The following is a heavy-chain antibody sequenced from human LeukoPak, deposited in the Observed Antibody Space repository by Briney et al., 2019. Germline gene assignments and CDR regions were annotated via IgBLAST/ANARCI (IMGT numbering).Heavy chain of an antibody. CDR2: IKHDGSEK. J-gene: IGHJ6*02. V-gene: IGHV3-7*01. D-gene: IGHD6-13*01. Sequence: GGSLRLSCAASGFIFTNYFMSWVRQAPGKGLEWVASIKHDGSEKYYVDSVRGRFTISRDNTMNSLYLQMSSLRAEDTAVYYCARVANSSSWYSWYYYYGMDVWGQGTTVTVSS. CDR1: GFIFTNYF. CDR3: ARVANSSSWYSWYYYYGMDV.